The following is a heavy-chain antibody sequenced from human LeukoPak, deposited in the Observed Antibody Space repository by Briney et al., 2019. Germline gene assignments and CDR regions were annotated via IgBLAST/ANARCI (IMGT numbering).Heavy chain of an antibody. CDR3: AKGLAVAGHFDY. V-gene: IGHV3-23*01. D-gene: IGHD6-19*01. CDR2: ISGSGGST. Sequence: GGSLRLSCAASGFTFSSHAMGWARQAPGKGLEWVSAISGSGGSTYYADSVKGWFTISRDKSKNTLYLQMNSLRAEDTAVYYCAKGLAVAGHFDYWGQGTLVTVSS. J-gene: IGHJ4*02. CDR1: GFTFSSHA.